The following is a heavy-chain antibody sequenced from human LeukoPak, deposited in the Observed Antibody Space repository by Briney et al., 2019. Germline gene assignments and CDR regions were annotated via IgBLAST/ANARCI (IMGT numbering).Heavy chain of an antibody. V-gene: IGHV4-38-2*02. CDR2: ISHSGST. Sequence: SETLSLTCTVSGYSISSGYYWGWIRQPPGKGLEWIGNISHSGSTYYSPSLKSRVTISVDTSKNQFSLKLSSVTAADTAVYYCAGPSTGYCINGVCYRGFDPWGQGTLVTVSS. J-gene: IGHJ5*02. CDR3: AGPSTGYCINGVCYRGFDP. D-gene: IGHD2-8*01. CDR1: GYSISSGYY.